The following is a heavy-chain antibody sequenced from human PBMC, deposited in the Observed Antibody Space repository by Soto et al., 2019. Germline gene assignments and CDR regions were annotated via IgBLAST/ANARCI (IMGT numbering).Heavy chain of an antibody. V-gene: IGHV4-59*01. CDR3: ASLEYRTYHFDY. D-gene: IGHD6-6*01. CDR1: GGSISSYY. J-gene: IGHJ4*02. Sequence: PSETLSLTCTVSGGSISSYYWSWIRQPPGKGLEWIGYIYYSGSTNYNPSLKSRVTISVDTSKNQFSLKLSSVTAADTAVYYCASLEYRTYHFDYWGQGTLVTVSS. CDR2: IYYSGST.